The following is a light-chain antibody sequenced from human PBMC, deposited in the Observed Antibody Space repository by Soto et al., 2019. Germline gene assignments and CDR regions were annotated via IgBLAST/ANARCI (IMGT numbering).Light chain of an antibody. CDR3: HQRSNWPPYT. CDR1: QSVSSY. CDR2: DAS. V-gene: IGKV3-11*01. J-gene: IGKJ2*01. Sequence: EIVLTQSPATLSLSPGERATLSCRASQSVSSYLAWYQQKHGQAPRLLIYDASNRATGIPARFSASGSGTVFTLTISSLEPADFAVLYCHQRSNWPPYTFGQGTKLEIK.